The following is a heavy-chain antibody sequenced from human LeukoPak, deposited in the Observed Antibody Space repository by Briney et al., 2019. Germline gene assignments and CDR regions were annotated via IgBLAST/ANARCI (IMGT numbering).Heavy chain of an antibody. V-gene: IGHV3-30*19. CDR3: ARGSGSEPPYYYYMDV. J-gene: IGHJ6*03. CDR1: GFTFSSYG. CDR2: ISYDGSNK. D-gene: IGHD1-14*01. Sequence: PGGSLRLSCAASGFTFSSYGMHWVRQAPGKGLEWVAFISYDGSNKYYADSVKGRFTISRDNSKNTLYLQMNSLRAEDTAVYYCARGSGSEPPYYYYMDVWGKGTTVTVSS.